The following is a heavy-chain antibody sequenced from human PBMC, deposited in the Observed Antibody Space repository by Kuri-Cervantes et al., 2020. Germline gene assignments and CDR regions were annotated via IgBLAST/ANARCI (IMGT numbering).Heavy chain of an antibody. J-gene: IGHJ5*02. CDR1: GGSFSGYY. Sequence: SETLSLTCAVYGGSFSGYYWSWIRQPPGKGLEWIGYIYYSGSTNYNPSLKSRVTISVDTSKNQFSLKLSSVTAAATAVYYCARGGAPWFDPWGQGTLVTVSP. CDR3: ARGGAPWFDP. D-gene: IGHD1-26*01. CDR2: IYYSGST. V-gene: IGHV4-59*01.